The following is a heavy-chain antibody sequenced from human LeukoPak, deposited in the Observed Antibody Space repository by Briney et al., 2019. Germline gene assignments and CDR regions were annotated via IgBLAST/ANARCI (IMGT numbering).Heavy chain of an antibody. CDR2: INPNSGGT. CDR3: ARYMTTKKNYYYYYGMDV. CDR1: GYTFTGYY. J-gene: IGHJ6*02. D-gene: IGHD1-1*01. Sequence: ASVKVSCKASGYTFTGYYMHWVRQAPGQGLEWMGWINPNSGGTNYAQKFQGRVTMTRDTSISTAYMELSRLRSDDTAVYYCARYMTTKKNYYYYYGMDVWGQGTTVTVSS. V-gene: IGHV1-2*02.